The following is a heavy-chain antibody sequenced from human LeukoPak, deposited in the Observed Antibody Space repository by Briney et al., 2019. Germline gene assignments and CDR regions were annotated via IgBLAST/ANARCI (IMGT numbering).Heavy chain of an antibody. V-gene: IGHV4-38-2*02. Sequence: SETLSLTCTVSGYSISSGYYWGWIRQPPGKGLEWIGSIYHSGSTYYNPSLKSRVTISVDTSKNQFSLKLSSVTAADTAVYYCASTGRTDSSGYYRAYYFDYWGQGTLVTVSS. CDR3: ASTGRTDSSGYYRAYYFDY. CDR2: IYHSGST. CDR1: GYSISSGYY. D-gene: IGHD3-22*01. J-gene: IGHJ4*02.